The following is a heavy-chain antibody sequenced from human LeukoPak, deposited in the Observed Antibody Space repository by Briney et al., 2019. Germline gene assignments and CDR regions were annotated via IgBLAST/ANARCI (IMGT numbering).Heavy chain of an antibody. J-gene: IGHJ1*01. D-gene: IGHD3-9*01. Sequence: QSGGSLRLSCAASGFTFSSFAMHWVRQAPGRGLEWVSLITWDGGSTFYADSVKGRFTISRDNSKNSLYLQMNSLKPEDTALYYCAKEKLKYFEKWGQGTLVTVSS. CDR1: GFTFSSFA. V-gene: IGHV3-43D*03. CDR2: ITWDGGST. CDR3: AKEKLKYFEK.